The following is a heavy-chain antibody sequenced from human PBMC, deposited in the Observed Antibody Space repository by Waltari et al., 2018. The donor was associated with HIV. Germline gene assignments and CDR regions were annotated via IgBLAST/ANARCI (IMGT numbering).Heavy chain of an antibody. Sequence: VLLVQSGAEGKKPGSSVRASCKTPGGTLSNIVITWARQAPGQGREWMGGIIPVFGTADYEQKFRDRVTITADESTTTVYMEVSSLRPDDTAVYYCARDEGLTLGAAGDAFDIWGQGTVVTVSS. CDR3: ARDEGLTLGAAGDAFDI. CDR2: IIPVFGTA. J-gene: IGHJ3*02. D-gene: IGHD1-26*01. V-gene: IGHV1-69*01. CDR1: GGTLSNIV.